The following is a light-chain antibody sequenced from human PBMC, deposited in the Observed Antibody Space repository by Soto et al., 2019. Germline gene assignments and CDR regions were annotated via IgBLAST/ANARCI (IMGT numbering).Light chain of an antibody. J-gene: IGKJ1*01. V-gene: IGKV3-15*01. CDR1: QYVSNK. CDR3: QQYNNRSPGT. Sequence: EIVMTQSPSSLSASAGDRATLSCRASQYVSNKLAWYQQKPGQAPRLLIFGASTRDSGVPARFSGSGSGTEFSPPISSSQHADVAASYYQQYNNRSPGTFGQGTKVDIK. CDR2: GAS.